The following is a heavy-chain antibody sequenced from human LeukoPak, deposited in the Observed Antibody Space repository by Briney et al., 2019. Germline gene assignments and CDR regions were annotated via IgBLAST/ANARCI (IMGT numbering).Heavy chain of an antibody. CDR3: TPPYGDYEHSKGDY. CDR2: INTNSGGT. Sequence: GASVKVSCKASGYTFTAYYMHWVRQAPGQGLEWMGWINTNSGGTNYAQKVQGRVTMTRDTSISPAYMEVSKLRSDDTAVYYCTPPYGDYEHSKGDYWGQGTLVTVSS. V-gene: IGHV1-2*02. CDR1: GYTFTAYY. J-gene: IGHJ4*02. D-gene: IGHD4-17*01.